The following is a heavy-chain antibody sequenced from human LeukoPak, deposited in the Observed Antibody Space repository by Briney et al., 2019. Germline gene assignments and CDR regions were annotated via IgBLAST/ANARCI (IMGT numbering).Heavy chain of an antibody. V-gene: IGHV3-23*01. CDR3: AKMIFGVVIYSTNAFDI. J-gene: IGHJ3*02. CDR1: GFTFSSYA. CDR2: ISGSGGST. Sequence: GGSLRLSCAASGFTFSSYAMSWVRQAPGKGLEWVSAISGSGGSTYYADSVKGRFTISRDNSKNTLYLQMNSLRAEDTAVYYCAKMIFGVVIYSTNAFDIWGQGTMVTVSS. D-gene: IGHD3-3*01.